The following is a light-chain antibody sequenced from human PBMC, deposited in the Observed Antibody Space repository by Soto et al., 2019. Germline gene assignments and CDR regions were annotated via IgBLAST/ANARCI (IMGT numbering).Light chain of an antibody. CDR2: DVF. V-gene: IGKV1-33*01. Sequence: DIQMAQSPSPLSASVGDRVTIACQASQDISKYLNWYQQKPGKSPKLLIYDVFNLETGLPSRFSGSGSVTHFPFTISSLQPEDVATYYCQQYESLPTVGGVTKVEIK. J-gene: IGKJ4*01. CDR1: QDISKY. CDR3: QQYESLPT.